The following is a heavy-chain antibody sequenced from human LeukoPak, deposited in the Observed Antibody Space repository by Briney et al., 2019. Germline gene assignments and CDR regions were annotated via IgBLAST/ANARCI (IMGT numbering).Heavy chain of an antibody. CDR3: ARPSRAFDSSVGNY. Sequence: SETLSLTCTVSGGSISSYYWSWIRQPPGKGLEWIGYIYHSGSTKYNPSLKSRVTISVDTSKNQFSLKLSSVTAADTAVYYCARPSRAFDSSVGNYWGQGTLVTVSS. CDR2: IYHSGST. CDR1: GGSISSYY. J-gene: IGHJ4*02. D-gene: IGHD3-22*01. V-gene: IGHV4-59*08.